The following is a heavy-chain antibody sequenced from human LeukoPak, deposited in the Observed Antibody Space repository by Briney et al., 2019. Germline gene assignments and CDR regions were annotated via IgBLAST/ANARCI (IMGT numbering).Heavy chain of an antibody. CDR3: ARDRPIVVVPAADDAFDI. J-gene: IGHJ3*02. CDR2: ISSSGSTI. D-gene: IGHD2-2*01. CDR1: GFTFSGYE. V-gene: IGHV3-48*03. Sequence: GGSLRLSCAASGFTFSGYEMNWVRQAPGKGLEWVSYISSSGSTIYCADSVKGRFTISRDNAKNSLYLQMNSPRAEDTAVYYCARDRPIVVVPAADDAFDIWGQGTMVTVSS.